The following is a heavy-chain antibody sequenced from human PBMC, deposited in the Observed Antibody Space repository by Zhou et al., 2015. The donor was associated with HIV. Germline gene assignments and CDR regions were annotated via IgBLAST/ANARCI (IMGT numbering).Heavy chain of an antibody. D-gene: IGHD3-22*01. Sequence: QVQLVQSGAEVKKPGASLKVSCKTSRYTFTAYSIHWVRQAPGQGLEWMGWVNPKTGGTNYAQRFQGRVTMTRDTSISTAYMDLSSLRSDDSAVYYCARQGAYDSGDYYGAFDIWGQGTMVTVSS. J-gene: IGHJ3*02. CDR2: VNPKTGGT. CDR1: RYTFTAYS. V-gene: IGHV1-2*02. CDR3: ARQGAYDSGDYYGAFDI.